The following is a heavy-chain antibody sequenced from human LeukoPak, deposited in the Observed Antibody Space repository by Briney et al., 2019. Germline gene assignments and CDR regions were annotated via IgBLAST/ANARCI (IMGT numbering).Heavy chain of an antibody. J-gene: IGHJ6*03. V-gene: IGHV4-61*09. CDR1: GGSIRSGSYY. CDR3: ARVYTVMGATTVDHYHYYMDV. D-gene: IGHD5-18*01. Sequence: SETLSLTCTVSGGSIRSGSYYWSWIRQPAGKGLEWIGHIYTRGTTNYNPSVKSRVTASLDTPKNQISLKLSSVTAADTAIYYCARVYTVMGATTVDHYHYYMDVWGKGTTVTVSS. CDR2: IYTRGTT.